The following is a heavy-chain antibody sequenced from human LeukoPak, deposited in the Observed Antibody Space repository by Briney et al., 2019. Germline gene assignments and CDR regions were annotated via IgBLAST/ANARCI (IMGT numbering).Heavy chain of an antibody. D-gene: IGHD4-11*01. Sequence: GGSLRLSCAASGFTFSSYAMSWVRQTPGKGLEWVSSISSSSSYIYYADSVKGRFTISRDNAKNSLYLQMNSLRAEDTAVYYCARVTTQYITTDAFDIWGQGTMVTVSS. CDR2: ISSSSSYI. V-gene: IGHV3-21*01. CDR3: ARVTTQYITTDAFDI. J-gene: IGHJ3*02. CDR1: GFTFSSYA.